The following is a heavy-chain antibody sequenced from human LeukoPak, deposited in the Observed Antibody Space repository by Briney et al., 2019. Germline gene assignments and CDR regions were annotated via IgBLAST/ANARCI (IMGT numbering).Heavy chain of an antibody. Sequence: GGSLRLSCAGSGFTFSTDGMNWVRQAPGKGLEWVSSISPDSTFIFQADSVKGRFTISRDNAKNSLYLQMESLRVEDTAVYYCANFQTVGVKSFEHWGQGTLVIVSS. J-gene: IGHJ5*02. D-gene: IGHD1-26*01. CDR2: ISPDSTFI. V-gene: IGHV3-21*01. CDR1: GFTFSTDG. CDR3: ANFQTVGVKSFEH.